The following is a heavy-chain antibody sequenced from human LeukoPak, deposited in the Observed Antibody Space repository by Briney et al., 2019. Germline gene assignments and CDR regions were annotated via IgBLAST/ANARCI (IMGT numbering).Heavy chain of an antibody. J-gene: IGHJ1*01. CDR2: IWYDGSNK. CDR1: GFTFSAYG. Sequence: GGSLRLSCAASGFTFSAYGMHWVRQAPGKGLEWVAVIWYDGSNKYYADSVKGRFTISRDTSRNTLYLQMNSLRAEDTVVYYCAREDAGSYYGNFHHWGQGTLVSVSS. V-gene: IGHV3-33*01. CDR3: AREDAGSYYGNFHH. D-gene: IGHD2-2*01.